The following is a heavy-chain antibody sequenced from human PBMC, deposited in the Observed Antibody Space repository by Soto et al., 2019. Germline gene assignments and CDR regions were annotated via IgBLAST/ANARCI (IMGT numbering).Heavy chain of an antibody. V-gene: IGHV4-39*01. CDR1: GGSITSSSYY. CDR2: IYYSGST. J-gene: IGHJ5*02. CDR3: GTQEVGGSYVYTFDP. D-gene: IGHD1-26*01. Sequence: QLHLRESGPGLVKPSETLSLTCTVSGGSITSSSYYWGWIRQPPGKGLEWIGSIYYSGSTYYNPSLKSRVTISVDTSKNQFSLKLSSLTAADTAVYYCGTQEVGGSYVYTFDPWGQGTLVTVSS.